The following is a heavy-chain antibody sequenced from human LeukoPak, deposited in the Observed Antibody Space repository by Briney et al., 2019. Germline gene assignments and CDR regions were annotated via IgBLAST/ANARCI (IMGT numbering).Heavy chain of an antibody. CDR3: AREVVPAYYFDY. V-gene: IGHV3-53*01. CDR2: IYSGGST. J-gene: IGHJ4*02. CDR1: GFTVSSNY. D-gene: IGHD2-2*01. Sequence: PGGSLRLSCAASGFTVSSNYMSWVRQAPGKGLEWVSVIYSGGSTYYADSVKGRFTISRDNSKNTLYLQMNSLRAEDTAVYYCAREVVPAYYFDYWGQGTLVTVSS.